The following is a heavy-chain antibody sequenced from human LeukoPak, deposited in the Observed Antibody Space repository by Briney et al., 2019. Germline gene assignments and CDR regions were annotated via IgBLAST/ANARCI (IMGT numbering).Heavy chain of an antibody. J-gene: IGHJ5*02. CDR1: GGSINSYF. CDR2: IYHSGTI. Sequence: PSETLSLTCTVSGGSINSYFWSWIRQPPGKGLEWIAYIYHSGTINYNPSLKSRVTISLDTSKSQVSLNLTSVTAADTAVYYCARDSSGTLSGGGWFDPWGQGTLVTVSS. CDR3: ARDSSGTLSGGGWFDP. V-gene: IGHV4-59*01. D-gene: IGHD6-19*01.